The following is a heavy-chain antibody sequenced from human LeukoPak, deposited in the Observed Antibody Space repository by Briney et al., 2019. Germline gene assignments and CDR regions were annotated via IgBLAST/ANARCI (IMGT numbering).Heavy chain of an antibody. J-gene: IGHJ4*02. Sequence: SVKVSCKTSGGTFNNYAISWVRQAPGQGLEWMGMVVPMFGIRNYPQTFRGRVNIPADKPTHKVYMEARSLRARDTAIYYCATEPSRSYSFDHSDVWGLGTPVTVSS. V-gene: IGHV1-69*04. D-gene: IGHD3-9*01. CDR1: GGTFNNYA. CDR2: VVPMFGIR. CDR3: ATEPSRSYSFDHSDV.